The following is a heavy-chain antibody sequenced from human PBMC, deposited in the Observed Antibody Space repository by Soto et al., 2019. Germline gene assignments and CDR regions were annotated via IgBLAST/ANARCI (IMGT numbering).Heavy chain of an antibody. Sequence: SETLSLTCSLSGDSIRSYYWCWIRQPTGQGLERVGYSSYSGSTTYSPSLMSLVTIAVDRSKNQFSLELTSATAADTAVYYCGRDLRGGGTSGYYGMDVWGQGTTVTVSS. J-gene: IGHJ6*02. V-gene: IGHV4-59*01. D-gene: IGHD2-15*01. CDR1: GDSIRSYY. CDR2: SSYSGST. CDR3: GRDLRGGGTSGYYGMDV.